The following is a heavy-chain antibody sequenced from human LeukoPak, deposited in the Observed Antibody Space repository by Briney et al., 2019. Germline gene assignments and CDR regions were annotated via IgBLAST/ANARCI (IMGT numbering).Heavy chain of an antibody. V-gene: IGHV3-23*01. CDR2: ISGSAAST. J-gene: IGHJ4*02. CDR3: AKEGRNWGRDCSDY. Sequence: GGSLRLSCAASGITFSTYAMNWVRQAPGKGLEWVSVISGSAASTSYADSVKGRFTISRDNSRNTLYLQMNNLRAEDTAVYYCAKEGRNWGRDCSDYWGQGTLVTVSS. D-gene: IGHD7-27*01. CDR1: GITFSTYA.